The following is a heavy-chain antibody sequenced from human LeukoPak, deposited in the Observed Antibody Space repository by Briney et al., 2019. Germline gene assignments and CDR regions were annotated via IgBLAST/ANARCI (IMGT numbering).Heavy chain of an antibody. CDR2: INHSGST. CDR1: GGSFSGYY. CDR3: ARRGVATISV. Sequence: SETLSLTCAVYGGSFSGYYWSWIRQPPGKGLEWIGEINHSGSTNHNPSLKSRVTISVDTSKNQFSLKLSSVTAADTAVYYCARRGVATISVWGQGTLVTVSS. D-gene: IGHD5-12*01. V-gene: IGHV4-34*01. J-gene: IGHJ4*02.